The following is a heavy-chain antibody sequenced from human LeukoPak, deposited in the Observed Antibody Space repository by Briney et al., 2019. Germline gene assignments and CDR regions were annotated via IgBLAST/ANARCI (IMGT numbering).Heavy chain of an antibody. J-gene: IGHJ3*02. CDR1: GYTFTSYD. D-gene: IGHD3-22*01. CDR2: MNPNSGNT. V-gene: IGHV1-8*03. Sequence: ASVKVSCKASGYTFTSYDINWVRQATGQGLEWMGWMNPNSGNTGYAQKFQGRVTITRNTSISTAYMELSSLRSEDTAVYYCARGRAYYDSSGYSLDAFDIWGQGTMVTVSP. CDR3: ARGRAYYDSSGYSLDAFDI.